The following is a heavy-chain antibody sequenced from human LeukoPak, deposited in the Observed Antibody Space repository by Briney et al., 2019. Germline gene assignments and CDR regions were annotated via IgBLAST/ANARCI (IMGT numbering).Heavy chain of an antibody. CDR2: IRNDGTK. CDR1: RFTFRTYG. Sequence: GGSLRLSCAAYRFTFRTYGMHWVRQAPGKGLEWVAFIRNDGTKYYADSVKGRFTISRDNSKNTLYLQMNSLRAEDTAVYYCAKTGRSSWGYFDYWGQGTLVTVSS. J-gene: IGHJ4*02. CDR3: AKTGRSSWGYFDY. D-gene: IGHD6-13*01. V-gene: IGHV3-30*02.